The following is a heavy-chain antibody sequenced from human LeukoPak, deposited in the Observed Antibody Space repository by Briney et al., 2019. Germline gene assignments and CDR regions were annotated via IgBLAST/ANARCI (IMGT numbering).Heavy chain of an antibody. CDR3: TRGDDYGDYETGYYFDY. CDR1: GFTFGDYA. Sequence: PGGSLRLSCTASGFTFGDYAMSWVRQAPGKGLEWVGFIRSKAYGGATEYAASVKGRFTISRDDSKSVAYLQMNSLKTEDTAVYYCTRGDDYGDYETGYYFDYWGQGTLVTVSS. J-gene: IGHJ4*02. V-gene: IGHV3-49*04. CDR2: IRSKAYGGAT. D-gene: IGHD4-17*01.